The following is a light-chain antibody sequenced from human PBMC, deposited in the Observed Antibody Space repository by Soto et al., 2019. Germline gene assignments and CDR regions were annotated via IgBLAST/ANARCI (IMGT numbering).Light chain of an antibody. CDR3: QQSYXTPPIT. CDR1: QSISSY. CDR2: AAS. J-gene: IGKJ5*01. Sequence: IQVTQSPSSLSASVGDRVTITCRASQSISSYLNWYQQKPGKAPKLLIYAASSLQSGVPSRFSGSGSGTDFTLTISSLQPEDFATYYCQQSYXTPPITFGQGTRLEIK. V-gene: IGKV1-39*01.